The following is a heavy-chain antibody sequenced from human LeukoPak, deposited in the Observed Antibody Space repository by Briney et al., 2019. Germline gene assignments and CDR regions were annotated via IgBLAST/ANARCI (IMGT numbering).Heavy chain of an antibody. D-gene: IGHD3-9*01. V-gene: IGHV1-58*02. J-gene: IGHJ4*02. Sequence: GASVKVSCKTSGFTFTSSAMQWVRQARGQRLEWIGWIVVGSGNTNYAQKFQERVTITRDMSTSTAYMELSSLRSEDTAVYYCAADDILTGRDYWGQGTLVTVSS. CDR1: GFTFTSSA. CDR3: AADDILTGRDY. CDR2: IVVGSGNT.